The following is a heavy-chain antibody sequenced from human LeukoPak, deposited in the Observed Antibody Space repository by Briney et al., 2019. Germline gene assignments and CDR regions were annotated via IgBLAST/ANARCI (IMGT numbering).Heavy chain of an antibody. Sequence: TGGSLRLSCAASGFTFSSYAMSWVRQAPGKGLEWVSAISGSGGSTYYADSVKGRFTISRDNSKNTLYLQMNSLRAEDTAVYYYARLRLGAFVGYWGQGTLVTVSS. J-gene: IGHJ4*02. CDR3: ARLRLGAFVGY. V-gene: IGHV3-23*01. CDR1: GFTFSSYA. CDR2: ISGSGGST. D-gene: IGHD5-12*01.